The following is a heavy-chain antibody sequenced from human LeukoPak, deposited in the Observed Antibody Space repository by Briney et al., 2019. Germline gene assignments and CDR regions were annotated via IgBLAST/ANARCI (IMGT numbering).Heavy chain of an antibody. Sequence: ASVKVSCKASGYTFTGYYMHWVRQAPGQGLEWMGWINTNTGNPTYAQGFTGRFVFSLDTSVSTAYLQISSLKAEDTAVYYCARDRSSGWYAEGSDLDYWGQGTLVTVSS. CDR2: INTNTGNP. J-gene: IGHJ4*02. CDR3: ARDRSSGWYAEGSDLDY. D-gene: IGHD6-19*01. CDR1: GYTFTGYY. V-gene: IGHV7-4-1*02.